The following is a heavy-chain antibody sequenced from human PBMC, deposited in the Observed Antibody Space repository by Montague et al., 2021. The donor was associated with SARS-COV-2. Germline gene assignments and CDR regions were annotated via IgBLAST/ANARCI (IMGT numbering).Heavy chain of an antibody. Sequence: SETLSLTCSVSGGSISSYYWSWIQQSPGKGLEWIGYIFHSGITDYNPSLKSRVTISVDMSKNQFSLQLNSVTAADSAVYYCARTEYNWNDWFDPWGQGTLVTVSS. V-gene: IGHV4-59*13. CDR1: GGSISSYY. CDR2: IFHSGIT. CDR3: ARTEYNWNDWFDP. J-gene: IGHJ5*02. D-gene: IGHD1-20*01.